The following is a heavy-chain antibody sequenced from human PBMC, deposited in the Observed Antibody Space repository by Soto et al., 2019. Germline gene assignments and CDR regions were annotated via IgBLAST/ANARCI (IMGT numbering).Heavy chain of an antibody. V-gene: IGHV1-69*13. CDR3: ARGLRFLEWLCYYGMDV. CDR1: GGTFSSYA. CDR2: IIPIFGTA. Sequence: SVKVSCKASGGTFSSYAISWVRQAPGQGLEWMGGIIPIFGTANYAQKFQGRVTITADESTSTAYMELSSLRSEDTAVYYCARGLRFLEWLCYYGMDVWGQGTTVTVSS. J-gene: IGHJ6*02. D-gene: IGHD3-3*01.